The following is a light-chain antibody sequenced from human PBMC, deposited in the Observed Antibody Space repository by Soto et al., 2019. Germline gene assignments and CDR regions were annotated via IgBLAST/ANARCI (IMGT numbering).Light chain of an antibody. CDR1: SSDVGGYNY. V-gene: IGLV2-8*01. CDR3: SSYAGSNNLDV. Sequence: QSALTQPPSASGSPGQSVTISCTGTSSDVGGYNYVSWYQQHPGKAPKLMIYEVSKRPSGVPDRFSGSKSGNTASLTVSGLQAEDVADYYCSSYAGSNNLDVFGTGTKVTVL. CDR2: EVS. J-gene: IGLJ1*01.